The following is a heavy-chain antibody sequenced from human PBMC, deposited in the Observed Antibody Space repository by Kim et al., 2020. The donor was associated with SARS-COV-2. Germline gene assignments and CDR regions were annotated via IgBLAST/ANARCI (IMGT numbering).Heavy chain of an antibody. J-gene: IGHJ2*01. CDR1: GGSISSGGYY. Sequence: SETLSLTCTVSGGSISSGGYYWSWIRQHPGKGLEWIGYIYYSGSTYYNPSLKSRVTISVDTSKNQFSLKLSSVTAADTAVYYCARDRAPPLRYFDWTQYWDFDLWGRGTLVTVSS. CDR3: ARDRAPPLRYFDWTQYWDFDL. D-gene: IGHD3-9*01. V-gene: IGHV4-31*03. CDR2: IYYSGST.